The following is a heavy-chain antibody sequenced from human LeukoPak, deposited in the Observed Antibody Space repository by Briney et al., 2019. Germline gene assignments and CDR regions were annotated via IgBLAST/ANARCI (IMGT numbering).Heavy chain of an antibody. Sequence: SETLSLTCTVSVVSINTHLWSCIRQPPGKGLEWIGYIYYSGSTYYNPSLKSRVTISVDTSKNQFSLKLSSVTAADTAVYYCARQSPLLWFGENYYFDYWGQGALVTVSS. CDR2: IYYSGST. J-gene: IGHJ4*02. D-gene: IGHD3-10*01. CDR1: VVSINTHL. V-gene: IGHV4-59*04. CDR3: ARQSPLLWFGENYYFDY.